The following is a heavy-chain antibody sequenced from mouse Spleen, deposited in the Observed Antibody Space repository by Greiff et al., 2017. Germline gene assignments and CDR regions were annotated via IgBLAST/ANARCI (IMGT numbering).Heavy chain of an antibody. CDR3: ARTYGTPEYYAMDY. Sequence: VKLVESGPGLVAPSQSLSITCSISGFSLTSYGVHWVRQPPGKGLEWLVVIWSDGSTTYNSALKSRLSISKDNSKSQVFLKMNSLQTDDTAMYYCARTYGTPEYYAMDYWGQGTSVTVSS. CDR2: IWSDGST. V-gene: IGHV2-6-1*01. CDR1: GFSLTSYG. J-gene: IGHJ4*01. D-gene: IGHD1-1*01.